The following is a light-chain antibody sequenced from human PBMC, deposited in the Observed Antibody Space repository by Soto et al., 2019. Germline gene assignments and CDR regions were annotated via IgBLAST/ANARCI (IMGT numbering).Light chain of an antibody. V-gene: IGKV3D-15*02. J-gene: IGKJ5*01. CDR1: QSVSNN. Sequence: EIVMTQSPATLSVSPGERVTLSCRASQSVSNNLAWYQQKPGQAPRLLIYGASTRATSIPARFSGSGSGTDFTLTISRMEPEDFAVYYCQQHGTSPITFGQGTRLEI. CDR2: GAS. CDR3: QQHGTSPIT.